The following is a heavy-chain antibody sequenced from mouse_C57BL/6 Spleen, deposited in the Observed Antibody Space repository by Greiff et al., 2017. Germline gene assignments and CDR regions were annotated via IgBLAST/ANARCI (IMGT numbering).Heavy chain of an antibody. D-gene: IGHD1-1*02. V-gene: IGHV1-82*01. CDR2: NYPGDGDT. J-gene: IGHJ4*01. Sequence: QVQLQQSGPELVKPGASVTISCKASGYAFSSSWMNWVKQRPGKGLEWIGRNYPGDGDTNYNGKFKGKATLTADKSSSTAYMQLSSLTSEDSAVYFCARRGWLEAMDYWGQGTSVTVSS. CDR1: GYAFSSSW. CDR3: ARRGWLEAMDY.